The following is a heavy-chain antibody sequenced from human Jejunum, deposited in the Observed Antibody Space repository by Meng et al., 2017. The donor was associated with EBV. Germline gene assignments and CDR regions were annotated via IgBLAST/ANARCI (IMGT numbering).Heavy chain of an antibody. CDR2: ISAGSGDT. CDR3: ARGSSWNRGDY. J-gene: IGHJ4*02. CDR1: GYTLTNYA. D-gene: IGHD6-13*01. V-gene: IGHV1-3*01. Sequence: QGHIVTAGAEVKKPGASVKVSCKASGYTLTNYALHWGRQAPGQGLEWMGYISAGSGDTKNSQKFQGRVTFTRDTSASTVYMELSSLRSEDTAMYYCARGSSWNRGDYWGQGTLVTVSS.